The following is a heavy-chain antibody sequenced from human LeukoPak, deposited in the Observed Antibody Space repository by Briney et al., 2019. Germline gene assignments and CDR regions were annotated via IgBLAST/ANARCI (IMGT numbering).Heavy chain of an antibody. CDR2: ISAYNGNT. CDR3: ARVYSSGWCFDY. Sequence: ASVKVSCKASGYTFTSYGISWVRQAPRQGLEWMGWISAYNGNTNYAQKLQGRVTMTTDTSTSTAYMELRSLRSDDTAVYYCARVYSSGWCFDYWGQGTLVTVSS. CDR1: GYTFTSYG. D-gene: IGHD6-19*01. V-gene: IGHV1-18*01. J-gene: IGHJ4*02.